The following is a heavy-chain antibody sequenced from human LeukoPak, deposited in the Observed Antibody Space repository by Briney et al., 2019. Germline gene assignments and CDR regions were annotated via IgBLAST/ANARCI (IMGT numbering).Heavy chain of an antibody. J-gene: IGHJ4*02. Sequence: GGSLRLSCAASGFTFDDSAMHWVPQAPGKGLEWVSLISGHGDKTYYADSVKGRFTISRDNSKNSLFLQMNSLRTEDTALYYCAKDGYGDYDYWGQGTLVTVSS. CDR1: GFTFDDSA. CDR2: ISGHGDKT. D-gene: IGHD4-17*01. V-gene: IGHV3-43*02. CDR3: AKDGYGDYDY.